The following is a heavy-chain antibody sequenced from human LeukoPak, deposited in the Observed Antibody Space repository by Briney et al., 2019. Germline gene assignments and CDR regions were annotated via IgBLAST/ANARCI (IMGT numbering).Heavy chain of an antibody. D-gene: IGHD3-10*01. J-gene: IGHJ5*02. CDR2: IYYSGRT. Sequence: PSETLSLTCTVSGDSISNSASYYWGWIRQPPGNGLEWIGGIYYSGRTDYNPPLESRVTISVDTSKNQFSLNLRSVTAADTAVYYCARQTYYHGSGSYPWFDPWGQGTLVTVSS. CDR3: ARQTYYHGSGSYPWFDP. V-gene: IGHV4-39*01. CDR1: GDSISNSASYY.